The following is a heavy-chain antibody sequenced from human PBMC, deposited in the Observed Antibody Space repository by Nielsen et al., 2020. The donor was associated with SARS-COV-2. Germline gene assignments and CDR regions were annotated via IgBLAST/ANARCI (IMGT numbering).Heavy chain of an antibody. D-gene: IGHD3-22*01. CDR2: ISGSGGST. CDR1: GFTFGSYA. Sequence: GGSLRLSCAASGFTFGSYAMSWVRQAPGKGLEWVSAISGSGGSTYYADSVKGRFTISRDNSKNTLYLQMNSLRAEDTAVYYCAKDMGVTMIVVALDYWGQGTLVTVSS. CDR3: AKDMGVTMIVVALDY. J-gene: IGHJ4*02. V-gene: IGHV3-23*01.